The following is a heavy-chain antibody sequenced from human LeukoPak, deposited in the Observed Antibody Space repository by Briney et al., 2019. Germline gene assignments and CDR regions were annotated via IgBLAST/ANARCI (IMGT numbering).Heavy chain of an antibody. CDR2: ISGSGGST. D-gene: IGHD1-1*01. Sequence: GGSLRLSCAASGFTFSSYAMSWVRQAPGKGLEWVSPISGSGGSTYYADSVKGRFTISRDNSKNTLFVQMNGLRVEDTAVYHCVKDYGVKGTGGAYLDPWGQGTLVTVSS. CDR1: GFTFSSYA. CDR3: VKDYGVKGTGGAYLDP. V-gene: IGHV3-23*01. J-gene: IGHJ5*02.